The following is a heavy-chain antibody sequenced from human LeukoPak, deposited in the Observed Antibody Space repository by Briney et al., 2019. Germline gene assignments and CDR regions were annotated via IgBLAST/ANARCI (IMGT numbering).Heavy chain of an antibody. V-gene: IGHV4-34*01. CDR3: ARGIAAAGV. D-gene: IGHD6-13*01. J-gene: IGHJ4*02. CDR1: GGSFSGYY. Sequence: SETLSLTCAVYGGSFSGYYWSWIRQPPGKGLEWIGEINHSGSTNYNPSLKSRVTISVDTSKNQFSLKLSSVTAADTAVYYCARGIAAAGVWGQGPLVTVSS. CDR2: INHSGST.